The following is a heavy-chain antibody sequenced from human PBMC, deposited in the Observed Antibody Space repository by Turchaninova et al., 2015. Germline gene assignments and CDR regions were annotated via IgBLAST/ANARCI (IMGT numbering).Heavy chain of an antibody. CDR1: GGYSTMKCYD. CDR3: ARHETTYYDFWSGYYARYFDY. CDR2: IYYSGST. V-gene: IGHV4-39*01. Sequence: QLQLQEQGQGLVKPSEPLALPCTVPGGYSTMKCYDWGWNRQPPGKGLKWIGRIYYSGSTDYNPSLKGRVTISVDTSKNQFSLKLSSVTAADTAVYYCARHETTYYDFWSGYYARYFDYWAREPWSPSPQ. D-gene: IGHD3-3*01. J-gene: IGHJ4*02.